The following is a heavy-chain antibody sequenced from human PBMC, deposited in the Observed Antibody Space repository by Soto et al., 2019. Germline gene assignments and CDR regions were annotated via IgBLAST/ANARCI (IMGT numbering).Heavy chain of an antibody. CDR3: ARGLISGYYLYDAFDI. Sequence: SETLSLTCTVSVGSISSYYWSWIRQPPGKGLEWIGYIYYSGSTNYNPSLKSRVTISVDTSKNQFSLKLSSVTAADTAVYYCARGLISGYYLYDAFDIWGQGTMVTVSS. V-gene: IGHV4-59*01. J-gene: IGHJ3*02. CDR1: VGSISSYY. D-gene: IGHD3-22*01. CDR2: IYYSGST.